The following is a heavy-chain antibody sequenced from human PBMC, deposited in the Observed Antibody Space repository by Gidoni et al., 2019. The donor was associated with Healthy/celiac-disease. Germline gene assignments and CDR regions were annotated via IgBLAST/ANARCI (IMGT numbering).Heavy chain of an antibody. CDR1: GFTLDDYT. Sequence: EVQLVESGGVVVQPAGSLRLSCAASGFTLDDYTMHWVRQAPGKGLEWVALISWAGGGTYYAMYGKGRFTISRDNSKNSLYLQMNSLRTEDTALYYCAKDGLAAAGVHCNAGGYYYYYYGMDVWGQGTTVTVSS. V-gene: IGHV3-43*01. CDR2: ISWAGGGT. CDR3: AKDGLAAAGVHCNAGGYYYYYYGMDV. D-gene: IGHD6-13*01. J-gene: IGHJ6*02.